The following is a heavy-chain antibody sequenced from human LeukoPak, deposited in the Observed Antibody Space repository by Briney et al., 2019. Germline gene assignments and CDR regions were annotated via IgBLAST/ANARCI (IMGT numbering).Heavy chain of an antibody. J-gene: IGHJ3*02. D-gene: IGHD5-24*01. CDR3: AKAGEEVATISPFEM. CDR2: ISYDGSNR. Sequence: PGRSLRLSCAASGLTFSTYGMHWVRQAPGKGLEWVALISYDGSNRYYADSVEGRFTISRDNSKNTLYLQMNSLRAEDTAVYYCAKAGEEVATISPFEMWGQGTKVTVSS. V-gene: IGHV3-30*18. CDR1: GLTFSTYG.